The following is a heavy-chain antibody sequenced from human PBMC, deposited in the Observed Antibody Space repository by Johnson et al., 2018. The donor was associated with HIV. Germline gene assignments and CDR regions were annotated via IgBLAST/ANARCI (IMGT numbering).Heavy chain of an antibody. D-gene: IGHD1-26*01. CDR2: ISCDGSNT. J-gene: IGHJ3*02. Sequence: QVQLVESGGGVVQPGRSLRLSCAASGFTFTTYSMHWVRQAPGTGLEWVAVISCDGSNTYYADSVKGRFTISRENSKNTLYLQMNNLRPEDTALYYCARAPSVGADDAFDIWGQGTMVTVSS. CDR3: ARAPSVGADDAFDI. CDR1: GFTFTTYS. V-gene: IGHV3-30-3*01.